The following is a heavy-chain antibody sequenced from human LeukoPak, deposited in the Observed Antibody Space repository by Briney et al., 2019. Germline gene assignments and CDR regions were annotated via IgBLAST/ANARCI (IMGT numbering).Heavy chain of an antibody. V-gene: IGHV1-69*04. CDR2: IIPILGIA. Sequence: GASVKVSCKASGGTFSSYAISWERQAPGQGLEWMGRIIPILGIANYAQKFQGRVTITADKSTSTAYMELSSLRSEDTAVYYCARVGGGYGYWGQGTLVTVSS. D-gene: IGHD5-12*01. CDR1: GGTFSSYA. CDR3: ARVGGGYGY. J-gene: IGHJ4*02.